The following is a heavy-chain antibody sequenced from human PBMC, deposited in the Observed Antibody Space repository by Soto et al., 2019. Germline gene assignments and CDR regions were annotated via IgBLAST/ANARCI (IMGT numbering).Heavy chain of an antibody. CDR2: IKSKTDGGTT. V-gene: IGHV3-15*07. CDR3: ARDRSGYDLYYFDY. Sequence: PGGSLRLSCAASGFTFSNAWIKWVRQAPGKGLEWVGRIKSKTDGGTTDYAAPVKGRFAISRDDSKNILYLQMNSLKIEDTAVYYCARDRSGYDLYYFDYWGQGTLVTVSS. J-gene: IGHJ4*02. CDR1: GFTFSNAW. D-gene: IGHD5-12*01.